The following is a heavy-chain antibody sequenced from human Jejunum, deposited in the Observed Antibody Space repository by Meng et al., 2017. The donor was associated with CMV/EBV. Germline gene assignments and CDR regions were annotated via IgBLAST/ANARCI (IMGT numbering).Heavy chain of an antibody. Sequence: SGYPFTSHGISWMRQAPGQGLEWMGWISPYNGDSNYAQSLQGRVTLTTDTSTTTAYLELRSLRSEDTAVYYCTRGGEYSYGYIPFDYWGQGTLVTVSS. CDR2: ISPYNGDS. CDR1: GYPFTSHG. CDR3: TRGGEYSYGYIPFDY. V-gene: IGHV1-18*01. D-gene: IGHD3-16*01. J-gene: IGHJ4*02.